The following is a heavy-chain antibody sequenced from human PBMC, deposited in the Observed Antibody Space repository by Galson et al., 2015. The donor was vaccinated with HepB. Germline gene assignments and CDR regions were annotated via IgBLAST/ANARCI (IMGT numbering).Heavy chain of an antibody. CDR1: GFTFGDYP. J-gene: IGHJ4*02. Sequence: SLRLSCAASGFTFGDYPMTWFRQAPGKGLEWVGFIRSKTYGGTTEYAASVKGRFTISRDDSKSIAYLQMNSLKTEDTAVYYCSRELFFYWGQGTLVTVSS. D-gene: IGHD1-26*01. V-gene: IGHV3-49*03. CDR2: IRSKTYGGTT. CDR3: SRELFFY.